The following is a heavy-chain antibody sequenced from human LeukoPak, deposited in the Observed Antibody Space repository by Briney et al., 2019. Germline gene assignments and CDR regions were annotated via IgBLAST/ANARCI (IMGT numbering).Heavy chain of an antibody. Sequence: PGGSLRLSCAASGFTFNNYGMHWVRQAPGKGLEWVAFIRYDGSNKYYADSVKGRFTISRDNSKNTLYLQMNSLRAEDTAVYYCAKVSIAAEDYFDYWGQGTLVTVSS. D-gene: IGHD2/OR15-2a*01. CDR1: GFTFNNYG. CDR2: IRYDGSNK. CDR3: AKVSIAAEDYFDY. J-gene: IGHJ4*02. V-gene: IGHV3-30*02.